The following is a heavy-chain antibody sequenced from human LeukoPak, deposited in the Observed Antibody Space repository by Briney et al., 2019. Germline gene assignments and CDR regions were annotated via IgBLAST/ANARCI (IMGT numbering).Heavy chain of an antibody. CDR1: GFTFSSYS. D-gene: IGHD5-24*01. Sequence: GGSLRLSCAASGFTFSSYSMNWVRQAPGKGLEWVSSISSSSSYIYYADSVKGRFTISRDNAKNSLYLQMNSLRAEDTAVYYCARDIEMTISTDLDYWGQGTLVTVSS. V-gene: IGHV3-21*01. CDR3: ARDIEMTISTDLDY. J-gene: IGHJ4*02. CDR2: ISSSSSYI.